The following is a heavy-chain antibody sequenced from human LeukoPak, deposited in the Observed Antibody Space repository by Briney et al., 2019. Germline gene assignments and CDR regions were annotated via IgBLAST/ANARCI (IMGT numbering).Heavy chain of an antibody. J-gene: IGHJ2*01. CDR3: VKVALGNWYFDL. Sequence: GGSLRLSCAGSGFPFSSYPISWVRQPPGKGLEWVSAITASGDSTYSADSVKGRFTISRDNSEYTLHLQMNSLRAEDTAVYYCVKVALGNWYFDLWGRGTLVTVSS. CDR1: GFPFSSYP. D-gene: IGHD3-16*01. V-gene: IGHV3-23*01. CDR2: ITASGDST.